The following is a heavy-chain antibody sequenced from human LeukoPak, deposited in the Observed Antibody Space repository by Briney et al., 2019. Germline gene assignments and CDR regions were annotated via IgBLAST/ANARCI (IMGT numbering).Heavy chain of an antibody. J-gene: IGHJ4*02. V-gene: IGHV4-4*07. CDR2: IYTSGST. Sequence: PSETLSLTCTVSGGSISSYYWSWIRQPAGKGLEWIGRIYTSGSTNYNPSLKSRVTISVDKSKNQFSLKLSSVTAADTAVYYCARHGLPYYYDSSGSWGQGTLVTVSS. CDR1: GGSISSYY. CDR3: ARHGLPYYYDSSGS. D-gene: IGHD3-22*01.